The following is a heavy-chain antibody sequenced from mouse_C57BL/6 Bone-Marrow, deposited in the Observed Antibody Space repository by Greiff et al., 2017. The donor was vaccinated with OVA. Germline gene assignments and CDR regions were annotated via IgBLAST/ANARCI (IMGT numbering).Heavy chain of an antibody. J-gene: IGHJ2*01. CDR1: GYAFSSSW. CDR3: ARGDYYGSGASGY. CDR2: IYPGDGDT. V-gene: IGHV1-82*01. D-gene: IGHD1-1*01. Sequence: VKLVESGPELVKPGASVKISCKASGYAFSSSWMNWVKQRPGKGLEWIGRIYPGDGDTNYNGKFKGKATLTADKSSSTAYMQLSSLTSEDSAVYFCARGDYYGSGASGYWGQGTTLTVSS.